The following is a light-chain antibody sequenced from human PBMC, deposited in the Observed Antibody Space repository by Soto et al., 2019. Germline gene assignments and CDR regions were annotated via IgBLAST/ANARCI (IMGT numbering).Light chain of an antibody. V-gene: IGKV3-20*01. CDR1: QSVSSSY. CDR3: QQYGSSPPYT. J-gene: IGKJ2*01. Sequence: EIVLTQSPGTLSLSPGERATLSCRASQSVSSSYLAWYQQKPGQAPRLLIYGASSRATGIPDRFSGSGSGIDFTLTISRLEREDFAVYYCQQYGSSPPYTFGQGTKLEIK. CDR2: GAS.